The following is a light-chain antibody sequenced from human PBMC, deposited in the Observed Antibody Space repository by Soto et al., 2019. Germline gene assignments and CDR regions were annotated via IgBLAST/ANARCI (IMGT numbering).Light chain of an antibody. Sequence: DIQMTQSPSTLSASVGDRVTITCRASQSISSWLAWYQQKPGKAPKLLIYDASSLESGVPSRFSGSGSGTDFTLTISSLLPVFFATYPPQHYNIYSVTFAQGTKV. CDR1: QSISSW. V-gene: IGKV1-5*01. CDR3: QHYNIYSVT. J-gene: IGKJ1*01. CDR2: DAS.